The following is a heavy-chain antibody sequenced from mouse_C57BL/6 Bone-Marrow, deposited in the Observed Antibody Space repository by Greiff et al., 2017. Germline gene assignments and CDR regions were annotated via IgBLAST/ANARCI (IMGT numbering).Heavy chain of an antibody. CDR1: GYTFTSYD. V-gene: IGHV1-85*01. D-gene: IGHD1-1*01. Sequence: QVQLKQSGPELVKPGASVKLSCKASGYTFTSYDINWVKQRPGQGLEWIGWIYPRDGSTKYNEKFKGKATLTVDTSSSTAYMEHHSLTSEDSAVYFVESFITAVVYGYCGYWGQGTTLTVSS. J-gene: IGHJ2*01. CDR3: ESFITAVVYGYCGY. CDR2: IYPRDGST.